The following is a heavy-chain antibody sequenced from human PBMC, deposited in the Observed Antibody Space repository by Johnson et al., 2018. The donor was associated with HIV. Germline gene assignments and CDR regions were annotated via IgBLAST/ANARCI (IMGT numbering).Heavy chain of an antibody. CDR2: IKSKTDGGTT. CDR3: MTMATTHEGYAFDI. J-gene: IGHJ3*02. Sequence: VQVVESGGGLVQPGGSLRLSCVASGFTFSNAWMSWVRQAPGKGLEWVGRIKSKTDGGTTDYAAPVKGRFTISRDDSKNTLYLQMNSLKTEDTAVYYCMTMATTHEGYAFDIWGQGTMVTVSS. CDR1: GFTFSNAW. V-gene: IGHV3-15*01. D-gene: IGHD5-24*01.